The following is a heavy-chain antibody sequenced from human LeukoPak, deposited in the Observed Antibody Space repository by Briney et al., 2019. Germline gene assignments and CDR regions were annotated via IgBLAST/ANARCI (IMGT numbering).Heavy chain of an antibody. Sequence: GRSLRLSCAASGFTFSSYWMSWVRQAPGKGLEWVANIKQDGSEKYYVDSVKGRFTISRDNAKNSLYLQMNSLRAEDTAVYYCASDGFSGSDDYWGQGTLVTVSS. J-gene: IGHJ4*02. CDR1: GFTFSSYW. V-gene: IGHV3-7*01. CDR3: ASDGFSGSDDY. D-gene: IGHD3-10*01. CDR2: IKQDGSEK.